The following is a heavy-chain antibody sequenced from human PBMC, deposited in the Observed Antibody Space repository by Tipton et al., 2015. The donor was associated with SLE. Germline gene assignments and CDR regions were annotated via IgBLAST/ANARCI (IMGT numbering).Heavy chain of an antibody. CDR3: ARDPYDSWSDYQATFDY. CDR1: SYSIYNGFY. V-gene: IGHV4-38-2*02. D-gene: IGHD3-3*01. Sequence: TLSLTCSVSSYSIYNGFYWGWIRQSPGKGLEWIGSIYRSGTAYYNPSLKSRVTMSVDTSKNQFSPKLTSVTAADTAVYYCARDPYDSWSDYQATFDYWGQGTLVTVSP. CDR2: IYRSGTA. J-gene: IGHJ4*02.